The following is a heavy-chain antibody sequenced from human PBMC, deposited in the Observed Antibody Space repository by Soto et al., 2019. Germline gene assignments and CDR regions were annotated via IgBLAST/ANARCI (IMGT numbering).Heavy chain of an antibody. CDR2: IHSDGSST. V-gene: IGHV3-74*01. CDR3: AREDVQLPPYGMDV. J-gene: IGHJ6*02. CDR1: GFPFSSYW. Sequence: EVQLVESGGGLVQPGGSLRLSCAASGFPFSSYWMHWVRQAPGKGLVWVSRIHSDGSSTSYADSVKGRFTISRDNAKNTLYLQMNSLRAEDTAVYYCAREDVQLPPYGMDVWGQGTTVTVSS. D-gene: IGHD2-2*01.